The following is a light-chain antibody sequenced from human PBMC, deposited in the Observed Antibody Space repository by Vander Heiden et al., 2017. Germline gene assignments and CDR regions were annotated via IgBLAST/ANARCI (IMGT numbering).Light chain of an antibody. J-gene: IGKJ1*01. Sequence: DIQMTQFPSTLSASVGDRVTITCRASQSISNWLAWYQQKPGKAPNLLSHKASSLETGVPSRFSGSGSGTEFTLTIDSLQPDDFGTYFCQQYNVYSPTFGQGTKLEIK. CDR2: KAS. CDR1: QSISNW. CDR3: QQYNVYSPT. V-gene: IGKV1-5*03.